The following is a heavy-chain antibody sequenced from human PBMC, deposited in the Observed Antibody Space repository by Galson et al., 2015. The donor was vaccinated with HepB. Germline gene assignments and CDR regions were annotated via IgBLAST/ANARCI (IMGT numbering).Heavy chain of an antibody. CDR3: ARDGSPSLVRGVIISWFDP. CDR1: GFTFSSYG. D-gene: IGHD3-10*01. V-gene: IGHV3-33*01. CDR2: IWYDGSNK. J-gene: IGHJ5*02. Sequence: SLRLSCAASGFTFSSYGMHWVRQAPGKGLEWVAVIWYDGSNKYYADSVKGRFTISRDNSKNTLYLQMNSLRAEDTAVYYCARDGSPSLVRGVIISWFDPWGQGTLVTVSS.